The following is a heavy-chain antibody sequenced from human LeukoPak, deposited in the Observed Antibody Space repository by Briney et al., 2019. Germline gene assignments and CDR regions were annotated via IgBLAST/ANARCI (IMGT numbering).Heavy chain of an antibody. CDR2: ISGSGGST. J-gene: IGHJ4*02. CDR3: AKGGVFAPAAPFDY. V-gene: IGHV3-23*01. Sequence: PGGSLRLSCAASGFTFSSYAMSWVRRAPGKGLEWVSAISGSGGSTYYADSVKGRFTISRDNSKNTLYLQMNSLRAEDTAVYYCAKGGVFAPAAPFDYWGQGTLVTVSS. CDR1: GFTFSSYA. D-gene: IGHD2-2*01.